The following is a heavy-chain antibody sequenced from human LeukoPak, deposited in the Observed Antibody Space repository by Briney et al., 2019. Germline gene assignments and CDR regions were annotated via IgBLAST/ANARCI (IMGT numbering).Heavy chain of an antibody. V-gene: IGHV1-18*01. J-gene: IGHJ6*02. CDR2: ISAYNGNT. D-gene: IGHD2-21*02. CDR3: ARSCGGDCYTPLLRYGMDV. CDR1: GYTFTSYG. Sequence: EASVNVSCKASGYTFTSYGISGVRQPPGQGLEWMGWISAYNGNTNYAQKLQGRVTMTTDTSTSTAYMELRSLRSDDTAVYYCARSCGGDCYTPLLRYGMDVWGQGTTVTVSS.